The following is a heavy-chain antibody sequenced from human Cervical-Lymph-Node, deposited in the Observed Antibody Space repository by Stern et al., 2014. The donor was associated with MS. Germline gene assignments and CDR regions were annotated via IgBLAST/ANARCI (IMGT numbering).Heavy chain of an antibody. CDR3: ARDYGDYAFDY. CDR2: IYPCDSDT. V-gene: IGHV5-51*01. D-gene: IGHD4-17*01. J-gene: IGHJ4*02. CDR1: GYSFTANW. Sequence: EMQLVESGAEVKKPGESLKISCKGSGYSFTANWIAWVRQMPGTGLEWIGIIYPCDSDTRYSPSFQGQVTISADKSISTAYLQWSSLKASDTAMYYCARDYGDYAFDYWGQGTLVTVSS.